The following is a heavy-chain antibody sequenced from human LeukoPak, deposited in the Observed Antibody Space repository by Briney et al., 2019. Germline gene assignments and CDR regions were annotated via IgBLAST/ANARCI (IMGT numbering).Heavy chain of an antibody. V-gene: IGHV4-34*01. Sequence: KPSETLSLTCTVSGGSISSYYWSWIRQPPGKGLEWIGEINHSGSTNYNPSLKSRVTISADTSKNQFSLKLSSVTAADTAFYYCARDDLSWGGFDPWGQGVLVTVSS. D-gene: IGHD3/OR15-3a*01. CDR3: ARDDLSWGGFDP. CDR1: GGSISSYY. CDR2: INHSGST. J-gene: IGHJ5*02.